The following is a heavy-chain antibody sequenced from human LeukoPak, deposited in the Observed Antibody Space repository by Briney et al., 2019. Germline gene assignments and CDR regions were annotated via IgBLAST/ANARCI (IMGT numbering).Heavy chain of an antibody. CDR2: INPNSGGT. D-gene: IGHD3-22*01. CDR1: GYTFTGYY. V-gene: IGHV1-2*02. J-gene: IGHJ4*02. CDR3: ARFVSSGSRYYFDY. Sequence: ASVKVSCKASGYTFTGYYMHWVRQAPGQGLEWMGWINPNSGGTNYAQKFQGRVTMTRDTSISTAYMELSRLRSDDTAVYYCARFVSSGSRYYFDYWGQGTLVTVSS.